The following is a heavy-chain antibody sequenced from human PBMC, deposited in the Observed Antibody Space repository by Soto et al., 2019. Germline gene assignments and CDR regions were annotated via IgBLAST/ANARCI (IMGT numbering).Heavy chain of an antibody. CDR1: GFTFSDYA. J-gene: IGHJ4*02. D-gene: IGHD3-10*02. Sequence: EVQLLESGGGLARPGGSLRLSCVASGFTFSDYAMTWVRQAPGKGLEWVATISATGGNIEYTDSLKGRFTISRDNSKNTLFLHRSNLRAEDTAMYYCTIVRVADSALDHWGQGTLVTVSS. CDR3: TIVRVADSALDH. V-gene: IGHV3-23*01. CDR2: ISATGGNI.